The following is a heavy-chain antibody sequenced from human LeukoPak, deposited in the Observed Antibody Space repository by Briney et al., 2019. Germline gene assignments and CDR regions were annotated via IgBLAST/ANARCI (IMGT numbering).Heavy chain of an antibody. D-gene: IGHD5-18*01. CDR3: ARDNRGYSYGYYFDY. CDR1: GYTFTSYY. V-gene: IGHV1-46*01. Sequence: ASVKVSCTASGYTFTSYYMHWVRQAPGQGLEWMGIINPSGGSTSYAQKFQGRVTMTRDMSTSTVYMELSSLRSEDTAVYYCARDNRGYSYGYYFDYWGQGTLVTVSS. CDR2: INPSGGST. J-gene: IGHJ4*02.